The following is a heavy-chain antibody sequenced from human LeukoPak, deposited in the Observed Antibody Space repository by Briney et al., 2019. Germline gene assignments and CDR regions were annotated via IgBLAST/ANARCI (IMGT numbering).Heavy chain of an antibody. Sequence: GTSLRLSCEASGFTFTNYGMHWVRQAPGKGLECVAVVSFDGRKTYYAGFAEGRFTISRDDSNNMVYLQMNSLRTEDTAVYHCVKRGGGDHGLDVWGQGTTVVVS. D-gene: IGHD2-21*02. CDR2: VSFDGRKT. CDR3: VKRGGGDHGLDV. J-gene: IGHJ6*02. CDR1: GFTFTNYG. V-gene: IGHV3-30*18.